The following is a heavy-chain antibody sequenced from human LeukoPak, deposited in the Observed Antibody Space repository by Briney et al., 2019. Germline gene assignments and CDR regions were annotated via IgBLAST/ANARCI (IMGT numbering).Heavy chain of an antibody. Sequence: SETLSLTCTVSGGSVSSGSYYWSWIRQPPGKGLEWIGYIYYSGSTYYNPSLKSRVTISVDTSKNQFSLKLSSVTAADTAVYYCARDLPLRPYYFGYWGQGTLVTVSS. D-gene: IGHD4-17*01. CDR3: ARDLPLRPYYFGY. J-gene: IGHJ4*02. CDR1: GGSVSSGSYY. V-gene: IGHV4-61*01. CDR2: IYYSGST.